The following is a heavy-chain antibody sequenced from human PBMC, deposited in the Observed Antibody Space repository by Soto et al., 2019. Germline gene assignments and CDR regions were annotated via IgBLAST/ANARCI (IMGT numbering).Heavy chain of an antibody. D-gene: IGHD2-8*01. CDR3: AREGGVSTIYGLDV. J-gene: IGHJ6*02. Sequence: QVVLVESGGGVVQPGRSLRLSCAASGFTFNKYGFHWVRQAPGQGLEWVALIWYDGNTKYYADSVKGRFTISRDNSGNTVYLQMNGLRAGDTAVYFCAREGGVSTIYGLDVWGQGTRVIVSS. CDR2: IWYDGNTK. V-gene: IGHV3-33*01. CDR1: GFTFNKYG.